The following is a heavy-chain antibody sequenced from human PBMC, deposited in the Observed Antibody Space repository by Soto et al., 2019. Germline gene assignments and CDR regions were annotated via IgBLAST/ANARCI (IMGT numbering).Heavy chain of an antibody. CDR1: GYTFSNLW. J-gene: IGHJ4*02. CDR3: ARSPLSSPYFDF. Sequence: PGESLKSFCQCSGYTFSNLWIGWVRRLPGQNLDCIGIIYPEDHEARYSPAFLGKITITAETSIITAYLHWNSLEASSNAFYICARSPLSSPYFDFWGQGALVTVS. CDR2: IYPEDHEA. D-gene: IGHD6-13*01. V-gene: IGHV5-51*01.